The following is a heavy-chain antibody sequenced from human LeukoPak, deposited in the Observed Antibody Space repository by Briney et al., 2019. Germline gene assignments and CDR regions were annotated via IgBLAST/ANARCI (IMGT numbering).Heavy chain of an antibody. J-gene: IGHJ4*02. CDR2: ISAYNGNT. CDR3: ASHGSPRGYSAYYLDY. CDR1: GYTFTSYG. Sequence: ASVKVSCKASGYTFTSYGISWVRQAPGQGLEWMGWISAYNGNTNYAQKLQGRVTMTTDTSTSTAYMELRSLRSDDTAVYYCASHGSPRGYSAYYLDYWGQGTLVTVSP. V-gene: IGHV1-18*01. D-gene: IGHD5-12*01.